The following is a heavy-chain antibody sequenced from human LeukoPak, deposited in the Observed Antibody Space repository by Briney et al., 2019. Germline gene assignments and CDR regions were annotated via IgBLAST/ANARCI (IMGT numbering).Heavy chain of an antibody. CDR3: ASGRGDYAYYFDY. J-gene: IGHJ4*02. D-gene: IGHD4-17*01. CDR1: GFTFSSYA. Sequence: GGSLRLSCAASGFTFSSYAMHWVRQAPGKGLEWVAVISYDGSNKYYADSVKGRFTISRDNSKNTLYLQMNSLRAEDTAVYYCASGRGDYAYYFDYWGQGTPVTVSS. V-gene: IGHV3-30*01. CDR2: ISYDGSNK.